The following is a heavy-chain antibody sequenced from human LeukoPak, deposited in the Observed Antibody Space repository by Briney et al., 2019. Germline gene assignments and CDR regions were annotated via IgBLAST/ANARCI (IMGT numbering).Heavy chain of an antibody. V-gene: IGHV3-74*01. Sequence: GGSLRLSCEASGFIFSSYWMHWVRQAPGKGLVWVSRIEGDGISTSYADSVRGRFTISRDNARNTMYLQMNSLRADDTAVYYCARDSSGWNGYFDSWGQGTLVTVSS. CDR1: GFIFSSYW. J-gene: IGHJ4*02. CDR2: IEGDGIST. CDR3: ARDSSGWNGYFDS. D-gene: IGHD1-1*01.